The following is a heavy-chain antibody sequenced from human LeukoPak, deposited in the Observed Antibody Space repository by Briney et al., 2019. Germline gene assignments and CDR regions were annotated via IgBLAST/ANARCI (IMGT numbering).Heavy chain of an antibody. CDR1: GFTFSSYG. V-gene: IGHV3-30*02. J-gene: IGHJ5*02. D-gene: IGHD5-12*01. CDR2: IRYDGSNK. Sequence: GGSLRLSCAASGFTFSSYGMHWVRQAPGKGLEWVAFIRYDGSNKYYADSVKGRFTISRDNSKNTLYLQMNSLRAEDTAVYYCARSGVQYSGYDSGFDPWGQGTLVTVSS. CDR3: ARSGVQYSGYDSGFDP.